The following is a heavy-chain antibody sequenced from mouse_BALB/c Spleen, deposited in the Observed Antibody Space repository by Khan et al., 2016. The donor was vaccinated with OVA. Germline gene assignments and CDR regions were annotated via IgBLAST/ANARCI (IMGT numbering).Heavy chain of an antibody. CDR1: GFSLTNYG. CDR3: ARQPYYQYYIMDY. D-gene: IGHD2-10*01. V-gene: IGHV2-6-1*01. J-gene: IGHJ4*01. CDR2: IWSDGST. Sequence: VQLQESGPGLVAPSQSLSITCTISGFSLTNYGIHWVRQPPGKGLEWLIVIWSDGSTTYNSDLKSRLSISKDNSKSQVFLKMNSLQTDDTAMYYCARQPYYQYYIMDYWGQGTSVTGSS.